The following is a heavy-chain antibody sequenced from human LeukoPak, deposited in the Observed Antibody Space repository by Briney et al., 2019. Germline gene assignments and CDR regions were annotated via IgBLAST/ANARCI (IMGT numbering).Heavy chain of an antibody. CDR1: GYTFTGHY. CDR2: INPNSGGT. CDR3: ARRWELLRQFDY. V-gene: IGHV1-2*02. D-gene: IGHD1-26*01. Sequence: ASVKVSCKASGYTFTGHYMHWVRQAPGQGLEWMGWINPNSGGTNYAQKFQGRVTMTRDTSISTAYMELSRLRSDDTAVYYCARRWELLRQFDYWGQGTLVTVSS. J-gene: IGHJ4*02.